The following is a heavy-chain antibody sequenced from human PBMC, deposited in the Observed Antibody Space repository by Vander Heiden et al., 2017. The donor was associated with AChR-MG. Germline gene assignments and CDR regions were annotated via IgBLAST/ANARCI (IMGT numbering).Heavy chain of an antibody. J-gene: IGHJ4*02. D-gene: IGHD6-13*01. CDR2: INPNSGIT. Sequence: QVQLVQSGAEVKKPGASVKVSCKASGHTFTSNEINWVRQATGEGLEWMEWINPNSGITSYAQKFQSRLNMTMNTSISTDYIVLSSLRSADATVYYCARDGIEAAYDYWGQGTLVTVSS. V-gene: IGHV1-8*01. CDR3: ARDGIEAAYDY. CDR1: GHTFTSNE.